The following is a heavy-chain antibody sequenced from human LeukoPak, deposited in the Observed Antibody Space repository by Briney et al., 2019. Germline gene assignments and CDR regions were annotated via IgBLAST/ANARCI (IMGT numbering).Heavy chain of an antibody. Sequence: PGGSPRLSCAASGFTFSSYEMKWVRQAPGKGLEWISYISSSGNNIYYAESVKGRFTISRDNAKNSLYLQMNSLRAEDTAVYYCARYWSGGSCFVGIDYWGQGTLVTVSS. CDR2: ISSSGNNI. D-gene: IGHD2-15*01. V-gene: IGHV3-48*03. CDR1: GFTFSSYE. J-gene: IGHJ4*02. CDR3: ARYWSGGSCFVGIDY.